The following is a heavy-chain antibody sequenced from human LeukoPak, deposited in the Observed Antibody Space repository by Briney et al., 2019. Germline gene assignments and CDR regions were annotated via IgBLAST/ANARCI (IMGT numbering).Heavy chain of an antibody. Sequence: PGGSLRLSCVVSGFTFDDYAMHWVRQAPGKGLEWVSGISWNSGSIGYADSVKGRFTISRDNAKNSLYLQMNSLRAEDTAVSYCARGGTVTTVDYWGQGTLVTVSS. D-gene: IGHD4-17*01. J-gene: IGHJ4*02. CDR2: ISWNSGSI. CDR1: GFTFDDYA. CDR3: ARGGTVTTVDY. V-gene: IGHV3-9*01.